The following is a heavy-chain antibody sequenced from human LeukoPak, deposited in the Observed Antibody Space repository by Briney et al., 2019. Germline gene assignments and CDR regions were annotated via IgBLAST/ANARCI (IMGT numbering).Heavy chain of an antibody. Sequence: GGSLRLSCAASGFTFSSYAMHWVRQAPGKGLEWVAVISYDGSNKYYADSVKGRFTISRDNSKNTLYLQMNSLRAEDTAVYYCARDPDYYDSSGYYWGQGTLVTVSS. V-gene: IGHV3-30-3*01. J-gene: IGHJ4*02. D-gene: IGHD3-22*01. CDR2: ISYDGSNK. CDR3: ARDPDYYDSSGYY. CDR1: GFTFSSYA.